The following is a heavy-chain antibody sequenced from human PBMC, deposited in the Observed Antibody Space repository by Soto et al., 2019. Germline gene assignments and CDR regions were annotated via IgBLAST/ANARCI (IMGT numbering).Heavy chain of an antibody. Sequence: PSETLSLTCTVSADSVSSGDYYWSRIRQPPGKGLEWIGDISYSGNTNYNPSLKSRVTMSLDTSKNQFSLKLSSVTSADTAVYFCAREGAFETPYDFWSAYPFRYFDYWGQGTPVTVSS. V-gene: IGHV4-61*08. CDR3: AREGAFETPYDFWSAYPFRYFDY. CDR2: ISYSGNT. CDR1: ADSVSSGDYY. D-gene: IGHD3-3*01. J-gene: IGHJ4*02.